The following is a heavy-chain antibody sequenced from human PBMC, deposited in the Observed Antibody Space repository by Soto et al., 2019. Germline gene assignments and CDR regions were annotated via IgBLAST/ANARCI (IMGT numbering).Heavy chain of an antibody. CDR2: IIPILGIA. Sequence: QVQLVQSGAEVKKPGSSVKVSCKASGGTFSSYTISWVRQAPGQGLEWMGRIIPILGIANYAQKFQGRVTITADKSTSTAYMELSSLRSEDTVVYYCARDIVVVVAATNYYYGMDVWGQGTTVTVSS. CDR1: GGTFSSYT. CDR3: ARDIVVVVAATNYYYGMDV. J-gene: IGHJ6*02. D-gene: IGHD2-15*01. V-gene: IGHV1-69*08.